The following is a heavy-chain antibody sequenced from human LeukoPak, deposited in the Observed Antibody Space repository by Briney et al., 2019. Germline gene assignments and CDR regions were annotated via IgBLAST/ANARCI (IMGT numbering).Heavy chain of an antibody. Sequence: GGSLRLSCAASRFPFSSYGMHWVRQAPGKGLEWVAVIWYDGSNKYYADSVKGRFTISRDNSKNTLYLQMNSLRAEDTAVYYCAGVRGYSYGPFDYWGQGTLVTVSS. CDR1: RFPFSSYG. CDR3: AGVRGYSYGPFDY. D-gene: IGHD5-18*01. J-gene: IGHJ4*02. CDR2: IWYDGSNK. V-gene: IGHV3-33*08.